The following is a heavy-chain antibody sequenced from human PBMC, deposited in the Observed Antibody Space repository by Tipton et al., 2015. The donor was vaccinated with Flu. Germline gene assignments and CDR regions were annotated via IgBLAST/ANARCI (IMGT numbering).Heavy chain of an antibody. CDR2: VYYSGPT. CDR1: GGSISGNY. Sequence: TLSLTCTVSGGSISGNYWSWIRQPPGQGLEWIGCVYYSGPTRYNSSLKSRVTISVDTSKNQFSLKLTSLTAADTAVYYCARDKRGGTARPHFDYWGQGILVTVSS. CDR3: ARDKRGGTARPHFDY. V-gene: IGHV4-59*01. D-gene: IGHD6-6*01. J-gene: IGHJ4*02.